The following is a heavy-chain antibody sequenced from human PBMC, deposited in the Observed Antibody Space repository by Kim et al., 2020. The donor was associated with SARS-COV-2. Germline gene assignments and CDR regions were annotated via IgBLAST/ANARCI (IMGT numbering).Heavy chain of an antibody. J-gene: IGHJ6*02. Sequence: ASVKVSCKASGYTFISHDINWVRQATGQGLVWMGWMNPNSGNTDYAQTFQGRVTLTRNTSISTAYLELSSLTSEDTAVYYCTRGDYYGLDVWGQGTTVIVSS. V-gene: IGHV1-8*01. CDR3: TRGDYYGLDV. CDR2: MNPNSGNT. CDR1: GYTFISHD.